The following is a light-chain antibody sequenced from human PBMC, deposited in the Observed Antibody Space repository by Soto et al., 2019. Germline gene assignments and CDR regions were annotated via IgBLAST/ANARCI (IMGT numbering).Light chain of an antibody. CDR1: QSVSSN. CDR3: QQYNNWPPWT. Sequence: EIVMTQSPATLSVSPGERATLSCRASQSVSSNLAWYQQKPGQAPRLLIYGASTRATGIPARFSGSGSGTEFTLTISSLQSEDFAVYSCQQYNNWPPWTFGQGNKVEI. J-gene: IGKJ1*01. V-gene: IGKV3-15*01. CDR2: GAS.